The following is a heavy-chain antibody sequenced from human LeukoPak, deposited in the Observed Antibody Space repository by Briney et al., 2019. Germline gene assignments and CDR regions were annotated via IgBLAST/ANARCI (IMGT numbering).Heavy chain of an antibody. Sequence: GGPLRLSCAASGFTFSNYWMHWVRQAPGKGLEWVSVIYSGGSKYFADSVKGRFTISRDNSKNTLYLQMNSLRAEDTAVYYCARDRYYYDSSGHGVWGQGTLVTVSS. D-gene: IGHD3-22*01. CDR3: ARDRYYYDSSGHGV. CDR2: IYSGGSK. J-gene: IGHJ4*02. CDR1: GFTFSNYW. V-gene: IGHV3-53*01.